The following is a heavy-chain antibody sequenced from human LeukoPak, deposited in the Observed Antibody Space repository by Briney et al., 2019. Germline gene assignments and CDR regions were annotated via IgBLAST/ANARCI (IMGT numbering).Heavy chain of an antibody. CDR3: ARVIVFPPYYYMDV. CDR1: GYTFTSYG. Sequence: ASVKVSCKASGYTFTSYGISWVRQAPGQGLEWMGWISSYNGNTNYAQKFQGRVTITADKSTSTAYMELSSLRSEDTAVYYCARVIVFPPYYYMDVWGKGTTVTVSS. V-gene: IGHV1-18*01. D-gene: IGHD5/OR15-5a*01. J-gene: IGHJ6*03. CDR2: ISSYNGNT.